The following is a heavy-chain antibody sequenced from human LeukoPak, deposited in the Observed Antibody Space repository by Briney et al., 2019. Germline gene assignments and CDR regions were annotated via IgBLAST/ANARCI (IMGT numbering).Heavy chain of an antibody. D-gene: IGHD6-19*01. CDR2: IYYSGST. J-gene: IGHJ5*02. CDR3: ARTPSYSSGSEGWFDP. V-gene: IGHV4-59*08. CDR1: GGSISSYY. Sequence: SETLSLTCTVSGGSISSYYWSWIRQPPGKGLEWIGYIYYSGSTNYNPSLKSRVTISVDTSKNQFSLKLSSVTAADTAVYYCARTPSYSSGSEGWFDPWGQGTLVTVSS.